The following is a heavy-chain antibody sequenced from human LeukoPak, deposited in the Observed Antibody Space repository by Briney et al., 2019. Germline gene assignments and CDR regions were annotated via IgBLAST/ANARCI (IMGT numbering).Heavy chain of an antibody. CDR2: IKEDGSEK. J-gene: IGHJ6*02. V-gene: IGHV3-7*03. CDR3: ARGGYSYTWPPSYYYGMDV. Sequence: GGSLRLSCAASGFTFRSYWMSWVRQAPGKGLEWAANIKEDGSEKYYVDSVKGRFTISRDNAKNSLYLQMNSLRADDTAVYYCARGGYSYTWPPSYYYGMDVWGQGTTDTASS. CDR1: GFTFRSYW. D-gene: IGHD5-18*01.